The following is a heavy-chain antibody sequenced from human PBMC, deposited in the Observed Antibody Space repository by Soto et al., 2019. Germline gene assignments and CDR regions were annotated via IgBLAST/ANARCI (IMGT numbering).Heavy chain of an antibody. D-gene: IGHD3-16*01. CDR2: ISGSGGST. Sequence: EVQLLESGGGLVQPGGSLRLSCAASGFTFSSYAMSWVRQAPGKGLEWISAISGSGGSTYYADSVKGRFTISRDNSKKPLYLQMSSLSGEDTAVYYCAKDGGRGYDAFDIWGQGTMVTVSS. J-gene: IGHJ3*02. CDR1: GFTFSSYA. V-gene: IGHV3-23*01. CDR3: AKDGGRGYDAFDI.